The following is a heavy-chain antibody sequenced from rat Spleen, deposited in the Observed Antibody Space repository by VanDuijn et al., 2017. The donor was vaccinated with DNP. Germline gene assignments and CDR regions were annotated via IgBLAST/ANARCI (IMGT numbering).Heavy chain of an antibody. V-gene: IGHV1-13*01. Sequence: EVQLQQSGPEVGRPGSSVKISCKASGYTFTDYVMNWVKQSPGQGLEWIGWIDPEYGNTDYAEKFKKKATLTADTSSNTAYIQLSSLTSEDSATYFCARQAYGGSYFDYWGQGVMVAVSS. J-gene: IGHJ2*01. CDR2: IDPEYGNT. D-gene: IGHD1-11*01. CDR1: GYTFTDYV. CDR3: ARQAYGGSYFDY.